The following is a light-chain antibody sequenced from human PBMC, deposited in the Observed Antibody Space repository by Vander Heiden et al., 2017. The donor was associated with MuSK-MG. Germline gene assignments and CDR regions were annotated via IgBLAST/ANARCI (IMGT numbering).Light chain of an antibody. CDR1: ESINNN. CDR3: QQYHCWPPLT. Sequence: EIVMTQSPATLSASPGERATLSCRASESINNNLAWYQQKPGQAPRLLIYGASTRATGVPARFSGSGSGRDFTLTISSRQSEDFAVYFCQQYHCWPPLTFGGGTTVXI. V-gene: IGKV3-15*01. J-gene: IGKJ4*01. CDR2: GAS.